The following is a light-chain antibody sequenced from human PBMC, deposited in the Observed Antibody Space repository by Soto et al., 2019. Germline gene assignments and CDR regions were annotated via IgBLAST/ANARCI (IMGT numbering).Light chain of an antibody. J-gene: IGLJ2*01. Sequence: QSALTQPASVSGSPGQSITISCTGTSSDVGAYNYVSWYQQHPGKAPKLMIFEVSDRPSGVSNRFSGSKSGNTASLTISGLQAEAGADYYCSSYTSSNTLVFGGGTKLTVL. V-gene: IGLV2-14*01. CDR2: EVS. CDR1: SSDVGAYNY. CDR3: SSYTSSNTLV.